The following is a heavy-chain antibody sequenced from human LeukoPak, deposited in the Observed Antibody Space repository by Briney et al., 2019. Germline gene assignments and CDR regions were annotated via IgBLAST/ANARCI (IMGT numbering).Heavy chain of an antibody. CDR1: GFTFSSYA. CDR2: ISGSSSYI. CDR3: ARGATVTSPFDY. V-gene: IGHV3-21*01. D-gene: IGHD4-17*01. Sequence: AGGSLRLSCAASGFTFSSYAMNWVRQAPGKGLEWVSSISGSSSYIYYADSVKGRFTISRDNARNSVFLQMNSLRDEDTAVYYCARGATVTSPFDYWGQGTLVTVSS. J-gene: IGHJ4*02.